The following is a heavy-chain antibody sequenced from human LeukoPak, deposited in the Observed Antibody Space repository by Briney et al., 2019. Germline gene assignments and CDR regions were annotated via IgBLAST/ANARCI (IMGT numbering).Heavy chain of an antibody. CDR1: GFTFDDYA. V-gene: IGHV3-9*01. CDR3: AKDGSPRYCSSTSCEKGFDY. CDR2: ISWNSGSI. D-gene: IGHD2-2*01. J-gene: IGHJ4*02. Sequence: GRSLRLSCAASGFTFDDYAMHWVRQAPGKGLEWVSGISWNSGSIGYADSVKGRFTISRDNAKNALYLQMNSLRAEDTALYYCAKDGSPRYCSSTSCEKGFDYWGQGTLVTVSS.